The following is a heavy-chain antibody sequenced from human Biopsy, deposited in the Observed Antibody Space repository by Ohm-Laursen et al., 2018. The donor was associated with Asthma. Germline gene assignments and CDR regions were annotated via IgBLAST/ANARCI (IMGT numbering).Heavy chain of an antibody. CDR3: ARAVDYSHYYGIDV. Sequence: SSVKVSCKPSGYTFNSAGITWVRQAPEQGLEWMGWISVYNGNTKVAQKLQDRVTMITDTSTSTAYMELRSLRSDDTAVYFCARAVDYSHYYGIDVWGQGTTVTVS. CDR1: GYTFNSAG. D-gene: IGHD3-10*01. J-gene: IGHJ6*02. CDR2: ISVYNGNT. V-gene: IGHV1-18*01.